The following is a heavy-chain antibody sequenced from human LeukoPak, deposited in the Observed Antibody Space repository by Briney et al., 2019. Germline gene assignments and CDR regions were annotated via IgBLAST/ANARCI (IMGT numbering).Heavy chain of an antibody. J-gene: IGHJ5*02. CDR3: ARDRVNWLSQEDWFDP. V-gene: IGHV3-21*01. CDR1: GFTFSSYS. Sequence: GGSLRLSCAASGFTFSSYSMNWVRQAPGKGLEWASSISSSSSYIYYADSVKGRFTISRDNAKNSLYLQMNSLRAEDTAVYYCARDRVNWLSQEDWFDPWGQGTLVTVSS. CDR2: ISSSSSYI. D-gene: IGHD3-9*01.